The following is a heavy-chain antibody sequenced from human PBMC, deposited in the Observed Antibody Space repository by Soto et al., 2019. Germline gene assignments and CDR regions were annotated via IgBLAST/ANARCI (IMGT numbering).Heavy chain of an antibody. D-gene: IGHD3-10*01. CDR3: ATSMGRGGNDY. V-gene: IGHV3-7*05. Sequence: EVQLVESGGGLVQPGGSLRLSCAASGFTFSDNWMSWVRQAPGKGLECVANIKTDGSEKYYVDPVKGRFTISRDNAKNSLYLQINSLRAEDTAVYYCATSMGRGGNDYWGQGTLVAVSS. CDR2: IKTDGSEK. CDR1: GFTFSDNW. J-gene: IGHJ4*02.